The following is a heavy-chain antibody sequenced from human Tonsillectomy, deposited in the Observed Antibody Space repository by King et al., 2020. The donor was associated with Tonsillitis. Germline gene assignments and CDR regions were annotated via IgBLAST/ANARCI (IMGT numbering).Heavy chain of an antibody. Sequence: EVQLVESGGDLVKPGGSLRLSCAASGFTFSNAWMTWVRQAPGRGLEWVGRIKSKTDGGTTDYAAPVKGRFTISRDDSKNTLYLQMNSLKTEDTAVYYCTTDPDTIIVVVPAAMEGYYYMDVCGKGTTVTVSS. CDR1: GFTFSNAW. CDR3: TTDPDTIIVVVPAAMEGYYYMDV. V-gene: IGHV3-15*01. CDR2: IKSKTDGGTT. D-gene: IGHD2-2*01. J-gene: IGHJ6*03.